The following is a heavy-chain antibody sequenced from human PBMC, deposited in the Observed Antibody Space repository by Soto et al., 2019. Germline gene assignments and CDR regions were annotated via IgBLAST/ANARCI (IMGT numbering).Heavy chain of an antibody. J-gene: IGHJ4*02. CDR3: ARDGPYRYGNPNAGNGVDS. D-gene: IGHD3-16*02. CDR1: GGSVRSGSYY. V-gene: IGHV4-61*01. Sequence: QVQLQESGPGLVKPSETLSLTCTVSGGSVRSGSYYWSWIRQPPGKGLEWIGYIYYSGTTSYNPSRESRVPISVGTPKNQFSLKMSSVTAADPAVYYWARDGPYRYGNPNAGNGVDSGGQGTLLTVSS. CDR2: IYYSGTT.